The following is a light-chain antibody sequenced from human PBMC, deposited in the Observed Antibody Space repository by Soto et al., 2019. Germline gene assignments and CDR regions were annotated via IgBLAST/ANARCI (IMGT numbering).Light chain of an antibody. J-gene: IGKJ1*01. CDR3: QQYNNCPQT. Sequence: EIVWTQSPGTMSLSPGERAYLSCRASQSVNRNLAWYQQKPGQPPRLLIFGPSTRATGVPGRFSGSGSGTEFPLTISSLHSEDFAVYSCQQYNNCPQTFGQGTK. CDR2: GPS. CDR1: QSVNRN. V-gene: IGKV3-15*01.